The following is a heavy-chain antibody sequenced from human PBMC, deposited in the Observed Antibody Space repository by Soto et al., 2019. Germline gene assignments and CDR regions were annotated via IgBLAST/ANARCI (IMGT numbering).Heavy chain of an antibody. CDR2: MKKDGSEK. V-gene: IGHV3-7*03. D-gene: IGHD3-3*01. Sequence: LRLSCAASGFTFGDYWMSWVRQPPGKGLEWVAHMKKDGSEKYYVDSVKGRFTVSRDNTKNSLYLQMNSLRAEDTAVYYCAKLGSGYYTGLYFDYWGPGTLVTVSS. J-gene: IGHJ4*02. CDR3: AKLGSGYYTGLYFDY. CDR1: GFTFGDYW.